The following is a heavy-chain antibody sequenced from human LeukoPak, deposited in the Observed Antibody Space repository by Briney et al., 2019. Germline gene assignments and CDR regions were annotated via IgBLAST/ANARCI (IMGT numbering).Heavy chain of an antibody. CDR1: GFTFSSYA. CDR3: AKDIVAARPSYYYGMDV. Sequence: GGSLRLSCAASGFTFSSYAMSWVRQAPGKGLEWVSAISGSGGITYYADSVKGRFTISRDNSKNTLYLQMNSLRAEDTAVYYCAKDIVAARPSYYYGMDVWGQGTTVTVSS. D-gene: IGHD6-6*01. J-gene: IGHJ6*02. CDR2: ISGSGGIT. V-gene: IGHV3-23*01.